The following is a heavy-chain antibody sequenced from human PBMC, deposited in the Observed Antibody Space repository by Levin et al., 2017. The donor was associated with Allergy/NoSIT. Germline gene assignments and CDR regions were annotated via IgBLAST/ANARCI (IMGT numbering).Heavy chain of an antibody. CDR1: GGSISSYY. CDR2: IYTSGST. CDR3: ARITYYYDSSGYLNDAFDI. D-gene: IGHD3-22*01. Sequence: GSLRLSCTVSGGSISSYYWSWIRQPAGKGLEWIGRIYTSGSTNYNPSLKSRVTMSVDTSKNQFSLKLSSVTAADTAVYYCARITYYYDSSGYLNDAFDIWGQGTMVTVSS. V-gene: IGHV4-4*07. J-gene: IGHJ3*02.